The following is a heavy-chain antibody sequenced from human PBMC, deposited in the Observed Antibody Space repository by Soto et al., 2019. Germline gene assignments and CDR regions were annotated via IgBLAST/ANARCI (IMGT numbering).Heavy chain of an antibody. V-gene: IGHV3-30*18. CDR2: ISYDGSNK. J-gene: IGHJ6*02. D-gene: IGHD5-18*01. Sequence: PGGSLRLSCAASGFTFSSYGMHWVRQAPGKGLEWVAVISYDGSNKYYADSVKGRFTISRDNSKNTLYLQMNSLRAEDTAVYYCAKENVDTAMVTFYYYGMDVWGQGTTVTVSS. CDR1: GFTFSSYG. CDR3: AKENVDTAMVTFYYYGMDV.